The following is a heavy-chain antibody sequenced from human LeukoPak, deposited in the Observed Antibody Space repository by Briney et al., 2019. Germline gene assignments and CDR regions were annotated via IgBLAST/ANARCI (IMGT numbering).Heavy chain of an antibody. J-gene: IGHJ4*02. Sequence: GGSLRLSCAAPGFTVSNNYMSWVRQAPGKGLECVSVIYSGGTTYYADSVKGRFTISRDNSKNTLYLQMNSLRAEDTAVYYCARGCSAVSCYAFDYWGQGTLVTVSS. D-gene: IGHD2-15*01. CDR3: ARGCSAVSCYAFDY. CDR2: IYSGGTT. CDR1: GFTVSNNY. V-gene: IGHV3-53*01.